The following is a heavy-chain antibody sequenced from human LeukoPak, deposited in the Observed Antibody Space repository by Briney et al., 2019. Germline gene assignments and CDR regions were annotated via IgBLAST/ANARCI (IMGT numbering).Heavy chain of an antibody. CDR3: ARVLRYFDWLLFHWYFDL. V-gene: IGHV4-59*08. CDR1: GGSISSYY. CDR2: IYYSGST. Sequence: SETLSLTCTVSGGSISSYYWSWIRQPAGKGLEWIGYIYYSGSTNYNPPLKSRVTISVDTSKNQFSLKLSSVTAADTAVYYCARVLRYFDWLLFHWYFDLWGRGTLVTVSS. D-gene: IGHD3-9*01. J-gene: IGHJ2*01.